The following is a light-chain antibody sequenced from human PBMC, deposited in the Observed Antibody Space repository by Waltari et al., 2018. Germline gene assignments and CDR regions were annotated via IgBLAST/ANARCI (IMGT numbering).Light chain of an antibody. CDR3: QQYYSAPLT. Sequence: DIVMTQSPDSLAVSLGARATINCKSSQSLLYSSNNKNFLAWYRQKPGQPPKLPIYWSSTRESGVPDRFSGSGSGTDFTLTISSLQAEDVALYYCQQYYSAPLTFGGGTKVEIK. CDR2: WSS. CDR1: QSLLYSSNNKNF. J-gene: IGKJ4*01. V-gene: IGKV4-1*01.